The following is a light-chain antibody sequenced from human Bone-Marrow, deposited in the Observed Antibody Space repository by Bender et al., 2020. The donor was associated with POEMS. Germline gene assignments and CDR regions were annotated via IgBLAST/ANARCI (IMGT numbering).Light chain of an antibody. CDR1: SRDVGAYNY. V-gene: IGLV2-11*01. J-gene: IGLJ1*01. Sequence: QSALTQPRSVSGSPGQSVTISCAGTSRDVGAYNYVSWYQRHPGAAPKLIIYDVSVRPSGVPDRFSGSKSGNTAFLTVSGLQAEDEADYYCSSYAGNSIYVFGTGTKLTVL. CDR2: DVS. CDR3: SSYAGNSIYV.